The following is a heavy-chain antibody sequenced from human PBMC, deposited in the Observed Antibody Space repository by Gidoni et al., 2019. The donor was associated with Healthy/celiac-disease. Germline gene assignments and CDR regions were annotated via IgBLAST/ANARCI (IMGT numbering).Heavy chain of an antibody. CDR2: ITCSGGST. D-gene: IGHD3-16*01. J-gene: IGHJ5*02. CDR1: GFTFSSYA. Sequence: EVQLLESGGGLVQPGGSLRLSCAASGFTFSSYAMSWVRQAPGKGVEWVSTITCSGGSTDYADSVKGRFTISRDNSKNTLYLQMNSLRAEDTAVYYCAKHQGGKWFDPWGQGTLVTVSP. V-gene: IGHV3-23*01. CDR3: AKHQGGKWFDP.